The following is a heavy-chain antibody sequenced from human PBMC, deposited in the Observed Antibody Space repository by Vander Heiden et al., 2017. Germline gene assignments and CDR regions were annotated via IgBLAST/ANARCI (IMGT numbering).Heavy chain of an antibody. CDR1: GFPFSSYA. CDR3: AKSLSSGRSINCWFDP. D-gene: IGHD6-19*01. Sequence: EVQLLESGGGLVQPGGSLSLSCTASGFPFSSYAMSWVRQAPGKGLEWVSAISGSGGSTYYADSVKGRFTISRDNSKNTLYLQMNSLRAEDTAVYYCAKSLSSGRSINCWFDPWGQGTLVTVSS. V-gene: IGHV3-23*01. J-gene: IGHJ5*02. CDR2: ISGSGGST.